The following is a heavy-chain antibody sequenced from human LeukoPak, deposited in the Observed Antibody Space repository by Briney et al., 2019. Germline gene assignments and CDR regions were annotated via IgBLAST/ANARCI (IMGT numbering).Heavy chain of an antibody. Sequence: GGSLRLSCEASGFTFSSYSMNWVRQAPGKGLEWVSSISSSSSYIYYADSVKGRFTISRDNAKNSLYLQMNSLRAEDTAVYYCARVGPHDAFDIWGQGTMVTVSS. J-gene: IGHJ3*02. CDR1: GFTFSSYS. CDR2: ISSSSSYI. V-gene: IGHV3-21*01. CDR3: ARVGPHDAFDI.